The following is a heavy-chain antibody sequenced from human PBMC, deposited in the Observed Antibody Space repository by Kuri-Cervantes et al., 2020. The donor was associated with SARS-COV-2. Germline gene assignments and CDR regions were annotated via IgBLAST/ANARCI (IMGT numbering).Heavy chain of an antibody. D-gene: IGHD4/OR15-4a*01. V-gene: IGHV1-69*04. CDR3: ARSRMTIDAFDI. CDR1: GGTFSSYA. J-gene: IGHJ3*02. Sequence: SVKVTCKASGGTFSSYAISWVRQAPGQGLEWMGRISPILGIANYAQKFQGRVTITANKSTSTAYMELSSLRSEDTAVYYCARSRMTIDAFDIWGQGTMVTVSS. CDR2: ISPILGIA.